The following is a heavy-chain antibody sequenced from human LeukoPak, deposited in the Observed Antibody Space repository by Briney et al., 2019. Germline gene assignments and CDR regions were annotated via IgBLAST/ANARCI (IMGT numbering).Heavy chain of an antibody. CDR3: ARGGDGAPYYPDY. V-gene: IGHV3-30*03. D-gene: IGHD4/OR15-4a*01. J-gene: IGHJ4*02. CDR2: ISYDGINK. Sequence: GRSLRLSCAASGFNFSTYGMHWVRQAPGKGLEWVAVISYDGINKYYADSVKGRFTISRDNAKNSLFLQMNSLRDEDTAVYYCARGGDGAPYYPDYWGQGTLVTVSS. CDR1: GFNFSTYG.